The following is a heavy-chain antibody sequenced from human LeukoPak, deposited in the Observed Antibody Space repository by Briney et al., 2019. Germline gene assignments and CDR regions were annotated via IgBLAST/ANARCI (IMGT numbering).Heavy chain of an antibody. Sequence: ASVKVSCKASGYTFTSYDINWVRQATGQGLEWMGWMNPNSGNTGYAQKFQGRVTMTRNTSISTAYMELSSLRSEDTAVYYCAIHVDTAVVLIDYWGQGTLVTVSS. CDR2: MNPNSGNT. CDR3: AIHVDTAVVLIDY. V-gene: IGHV1-8*01. J-gene: IGHJ4*02. D-gene: IGHD5-18*01. CDR1: GYTFTSYD.